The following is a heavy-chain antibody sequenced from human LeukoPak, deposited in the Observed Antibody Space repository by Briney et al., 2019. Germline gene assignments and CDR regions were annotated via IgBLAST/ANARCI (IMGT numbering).Heavy chain of an antibody. Sequence: PGRSLRLSCAAAALSFSNAWIASVRQPPRNGRGWVGRIYRSTNGETTDYGAPVKGRFTMSRDDSKNTLYLQMNSLKTEDTAVYYCTTYSSGSCPFWGQGTLVTVSS. V-gene: IGHV3-15*01. CDR3: TTYSSGSCPF. D-gene: IGHD6-19*01. CDR1: ALSFSNAW. CDR2: IYRSTNGETT. J-gene: IGHJ4*02.